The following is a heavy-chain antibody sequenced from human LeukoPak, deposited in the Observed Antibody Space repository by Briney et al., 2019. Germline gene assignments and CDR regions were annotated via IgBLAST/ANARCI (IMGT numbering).Heavy chain of an antibody. CDR1: VSTVTGYY. D-gene: IGHD2-2*01. V-gene: IGHV1-2*02. J-gene: IGHJ6*02. Sequence: SVTLSFTSAVSTVTGYYMNWVRQAPGQPLEWMGWINANSGGTDSTQKLPGRVTMTRDTSISTAYMELSRLRSDDTAVYYCARSGLGVVVPAASPYYGMDVWGQGTTVTVSS. CDR3: ARSGLGVVVPAASPYYGMDV. CDR2: INANSGGT.